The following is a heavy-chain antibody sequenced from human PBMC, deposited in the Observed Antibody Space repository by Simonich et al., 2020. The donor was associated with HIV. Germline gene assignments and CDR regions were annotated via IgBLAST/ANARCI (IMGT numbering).Heavy chain of an antibody. J-gene: IGHJ3*02. Sequence: QVQLVQSGAEVKKTGASVKVSCKASGYTFTDYNIHWVRQAPGQGLEWMGRVNPNSRGTDEPQKLQGRVTMTRDKSITTAYMELSRLRSDDTAFYYCATHGPGSYSSALDIWGQGTMVTVSS. CDR2: VNPNSRGT. D-gene: IGHD1-26*01. CDR1: GYTFTDYN. V-gene: IGHV1-2*06. CDR3: ATHGPGSYSSALDI.